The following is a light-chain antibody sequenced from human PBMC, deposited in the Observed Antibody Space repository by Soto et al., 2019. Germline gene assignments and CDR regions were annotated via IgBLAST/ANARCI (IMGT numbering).Light chain of an antibody. Sequence: VLTEPASVSGXPGQSITISCTGTSSDVAGYNYVSWYQQHPNKAPKFMIYDVTNRPSGVSNRFSGSKSGNTASLTISGLQAEDEADYYCSSYTSSSTYVFGTGTKVTVL. CDR1: SSDVAGYNY. CDR2: DVT. J-gene: IGLJ1*01. CDR3: SSYTSSSTYV. V-gene: IGLV2-14*01.